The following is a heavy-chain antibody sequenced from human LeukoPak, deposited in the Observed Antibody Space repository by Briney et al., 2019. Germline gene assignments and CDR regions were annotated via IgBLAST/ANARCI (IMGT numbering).Heavy chain of an antibody. D-gene: IGHD3-10*01. CDR2: ISGSGGGT. CDR1: GFTFHIYA. J-gene: IGHJ4*02. Sequence: GGSLRLSCAASGFTFHIYAMNWVRQAPGKGLEWVSAISGSGGGTYYADSVKGRFTISRDNSKNTLYLQMKILRAEDTAVYYCAKRPDYFGSGFDYWGRGTLVTVSS. V-gene: IGHV3-23*01. CDR3: AKRPDYFGSGFDY.